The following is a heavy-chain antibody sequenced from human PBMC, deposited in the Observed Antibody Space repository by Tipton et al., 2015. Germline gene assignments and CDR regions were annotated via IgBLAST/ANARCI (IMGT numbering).Heavy chain of an antibody. Sequence: TLSLTCAVYGGSFSGYYWTWIRQPPGKGLEWIGEINHSGGTKYNPSLKSRVTMSVDTSKKQFSLRLSSVTAADTTVYFCARTDALGHFDYWGLGTLVTVSS. D-gene: IGHD2-8*01. V-gene: IGHV4-34*01. CDR1: GGSFSGYY. CDR2: INHSGGT. J-gene: IGHJ4*02. CDR3: ARTDALGHFDY.